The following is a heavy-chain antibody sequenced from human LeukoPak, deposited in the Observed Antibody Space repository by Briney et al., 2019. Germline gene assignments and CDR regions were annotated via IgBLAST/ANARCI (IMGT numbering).Heavy chain of an antibody. CDR3: ARWSGHSGHDY. J-gene: IGHJ4*02. CDR2: ISSDGNST. CDR1: GFTFCSYW. Sequence: GGSLRLSCAASGFTFCSYWIHWVRQAPGKGLVWVSRISSDGNSTSYADSVKGRFTISRDNAKNTLYLQMNSLRAEDTAVYYCARWSGHSGHDYWGQGSLVTVSS. V-gene: IGHV3-74*01. D-gene: IGHD3-3*01.